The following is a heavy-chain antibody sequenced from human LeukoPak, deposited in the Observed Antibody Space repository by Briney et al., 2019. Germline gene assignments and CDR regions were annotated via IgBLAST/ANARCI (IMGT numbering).Heavy chain of an antibody. D-gene: IGHD3-10*01. V-gene: IGHV3-23*01. CDR1: GFTFTTYA. J-gene: IGHJ4*02. Sequence: GGSLRLSSAASGFTFTTYAMSWVRQAPGKGPEWVSAISGSGSSTYYADSVKGRFTISRDNSRNTLYLQMNSLRAEDTAVYYCARGGTMYYGSGNFDYWGQGTLVTVSS. CDR3: ARGGTMYYGSGNFDY. CDR2: ISGSGSST.